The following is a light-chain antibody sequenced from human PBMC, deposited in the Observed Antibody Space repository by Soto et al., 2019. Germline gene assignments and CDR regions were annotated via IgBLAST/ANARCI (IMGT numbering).Light chain of an antibody. J-gene: IGLJ3*02. Sequence: QSALTQPASVSGSPGQSITISCTGASSDVGDYNYVSWYQEHPGQVPKLIIFEVTTRPSGVSDRFSGSRSGNTASLTISGLQAEDDADYYCLSHTGSWTLFGGGTKVTVL. CDR3: LSHTGSWTL. V-gene: IGLV2-14*01. CDR1: SSDVGDYNY. CDR2: EVT.